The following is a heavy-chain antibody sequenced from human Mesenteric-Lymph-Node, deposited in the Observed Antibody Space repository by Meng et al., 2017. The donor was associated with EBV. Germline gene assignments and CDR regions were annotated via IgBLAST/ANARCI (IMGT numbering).Heavy chain of an antibody. CDR3: ASAQCSGGGCPGGS. V-gene: IGHV4-4*02. CDR2: IYHSGIT. CDR1: GGSISSSNW. D-gene: IGHD2-15*01. J-gene: IGHJ5*02. Sequence: QGQLQESGPGLVNPSGTLSLTRAVSGGSISSSNWWSWVRQPPGKGLEWIGEIYHSGITNYNPSLSSRVTMSVDKSKNQFSLNLISLTAADTAVYYCASAQCSGGGCPGGSWGQGTLVTVSS.